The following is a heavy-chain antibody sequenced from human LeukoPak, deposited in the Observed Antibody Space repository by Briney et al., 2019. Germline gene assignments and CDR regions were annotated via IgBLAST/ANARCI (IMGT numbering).Heavy chain of an antibody. CDR1: GYSYTRLG. D-gene: IGHD3-9*01. CDR2: ISAYNDDT. J-gene: IGHJ4*02. Sequence: ASVKVSCKASGYSYTRLGVAWVGQAPGQGLEWMGWISAYNDDTRYAQKFQGRVTVTSDPATNTAYMELRSLRSDDTAVYYCARRTNYDILTGYSARGYYFDYWGQGTLVTVSA. V-gene: IGHV1-18*01. CDR3: ARRTNYDILTGYSARGYYFDY.